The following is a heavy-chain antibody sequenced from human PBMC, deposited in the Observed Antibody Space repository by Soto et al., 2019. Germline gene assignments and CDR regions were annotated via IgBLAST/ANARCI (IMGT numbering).Heavy chain of an antibody. J-gene: IGHJ4*02. Sequence: SETLSLTCTVSGGSISSYYWSWIRQPPGKGLEWIGYIYYSGSTNYNPSLKSRVTISVDTSKNQFSLKLSSVTAADTAVYYCAVLYYDILTGYYSGYWGQGTLVTVS. CDR2: IYYSGST. V-gene: IGHV4-59*01. D-gene: IGHD3-9*01. CDR3: AVLYYDILTGYYSGY. CDR1: GGSISSYY.